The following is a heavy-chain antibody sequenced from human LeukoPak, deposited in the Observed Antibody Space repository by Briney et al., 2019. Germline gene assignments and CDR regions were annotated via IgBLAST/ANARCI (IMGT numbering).Heavy chain of an antibody. J-gene: IGHJ4*02. CDR2: IRYDGSNK. D-gene: IGHD3-9*01. Sequence: GGSLRLSCAASGFTFSSYGMHWVRQAPGKGLEWVAFIRYDGSNKYYADSVKGRFTISRDNSKNTLYLQMNSLRAEDTAVYYCAKDGDSDGYFDWLLYGYYFDYWGQGTLVAVSS. CDR1: GFTFSSYG. CDR3: AKDGDSDGYFDWLLYGYYFDY. V-gene: IGHV3-30*02.